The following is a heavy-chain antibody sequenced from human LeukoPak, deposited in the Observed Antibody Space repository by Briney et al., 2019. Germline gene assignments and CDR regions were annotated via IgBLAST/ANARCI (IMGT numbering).Heavy chain of an antibody. J-gene: IGHJ4*02. V-gene: IGHV4-34*01. CDR2: INHSGST. CDR3: ARRRSGSYSVSYFDY. CDR1: GGSFSGYY. Sequence: SETLSLTCAVYGGSFSGYYWSWIRQPPGKGLEWIGEINHSGSTNCNPSLKSRVTISVDTSKNQFSLKLRSVTAADTAVYYCARRRSGSYSVSYFDYWGQGTLVTVSS. D-gene: IGHD1-26*01.